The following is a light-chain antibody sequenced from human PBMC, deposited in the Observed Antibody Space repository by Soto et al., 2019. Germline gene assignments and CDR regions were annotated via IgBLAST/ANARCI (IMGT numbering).Light chain of an antibody. Sequence: DIQMTQSPSTLSASVGDRVTITCRASRNINHWLAWYQQKPGKAPKVLIYDASNLESGVPLRFSGSGSGTEFTLTIVSLQPDDSATYYCQQYYTYVWTFGQGTKVDIK. J-gene: IGKJ1*01. CDR3: QQYYTYVWT. CDR1: RNINHW. V-gene: IGKV1-5*01. CDR2: DAS.